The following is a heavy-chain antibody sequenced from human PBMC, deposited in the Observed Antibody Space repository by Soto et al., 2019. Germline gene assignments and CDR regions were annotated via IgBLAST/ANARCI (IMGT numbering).Heavy chain of an antibody. Sequence: PGGSLRLSCAASGFTFSSYAMSWVRQTPGRGLEWVSVISGTGYNTYYAESAAGRFTISRDNFENTLYLQMNSLRVEDTAVYYCAKLGGRGWNDRSSNWFDPWGQGTLVT. CDR1: GFTFSSYA. D-gene: IGHD1-1*01. V-gene: IGHV3-23*01. J-gene: IGHJ5*02. CDR3: AKLGGRGWNDRSSNWFDP. CDR2: ISGTGYNT.